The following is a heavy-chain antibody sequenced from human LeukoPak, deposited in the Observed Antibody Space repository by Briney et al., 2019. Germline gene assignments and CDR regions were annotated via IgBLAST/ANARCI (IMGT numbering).Heavy chain of an antibody. V-gene: IGHV3-23*01. CDR1: GLIFHNYA. Sequence: GGSLRLSCAASGLIFHNYALVWIRRAPGNGPEWVSAILGGGGTFYADAVKGRFTISRDNSKNTLYLQMNSLRAEDTATYYCGQDPNGNYIGAFDFWGRGTMVTVSS. D-gene: IGHD4-17*01. CDR3: GQDPNGNYIGAFDF. J-gene: IGHJ3*01. CDR2: ILGGGGT.